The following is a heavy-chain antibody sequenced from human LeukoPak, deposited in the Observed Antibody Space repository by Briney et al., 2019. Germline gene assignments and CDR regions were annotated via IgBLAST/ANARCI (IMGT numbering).Heavy chain of an antibody. CDR2: INQDGSEK. J-gene: IGHJ5*02. D-gene: IGHD6-19*01. CDR1: GFTFSTYW. CDR3: ARALGDIAVAGTGWFDP. V-gene: IGHV3-7*04. Sequence: GGSLRLSCAVAGFTFSTYWMSWVRQAPGKGLEWVANINQDGSEKYYVDSVKGRFTIYRDNAKNSLYLQMSSLRAEDTAVYYCARALGDIAVAGTGWFDPWGQGTLVTVSS.